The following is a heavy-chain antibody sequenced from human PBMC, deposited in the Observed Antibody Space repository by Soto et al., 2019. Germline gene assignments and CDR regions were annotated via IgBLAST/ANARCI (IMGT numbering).Heavy chain of an antibody. Sequence: ASVKVSCKASGYTFTGYYMHWVRQAPGQGLEWMGWINPNSGGTNYAQKFQGRVTMTRDTSTSTAYMELSRLRSEDTAVYYCARGGIAALYFYFDYWGQGTLVTVSS. CDR3: ARGGIAALYFYFDY. D-gene: IGHD6-6*01. V-gene: IGHV1-2*02. J-gene: IGHJ4*02. CDR2: INPNSGGT. CDR1: GYTFTGYY.